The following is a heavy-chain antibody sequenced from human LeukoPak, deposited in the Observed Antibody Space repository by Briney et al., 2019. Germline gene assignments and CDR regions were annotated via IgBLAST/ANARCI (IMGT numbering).Heavy chain of an antibody. J-gene: IGHJ5*02. V-gene: IGHV1-69*01. D-gene: IGHD3-10*01. CDR2: IIPIFGTA. CDR1: GGTFSSYA. CDR3: ARLSQLLWRREGWFDP. Sequence: GSSLKVSCKASGGTFSSYAISWVRQAPGQGLEWMGGIIPIFGTANYAQKFQGRVTITADESTSTAYMELSRLRSDDTAVYYCARLSQLLWRREGWFDPWGQGTLVTVSS.